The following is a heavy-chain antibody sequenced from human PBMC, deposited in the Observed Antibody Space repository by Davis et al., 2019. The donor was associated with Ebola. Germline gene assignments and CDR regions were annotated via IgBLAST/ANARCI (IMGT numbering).Heavy chain of an antibody. CDR1: GGSFSGYY. J-gene: IGHJ6*02. CDR2: INHSGST. V-gene: IGHV4-34*01. Sequence: SETLSLTCAVYGGSFSGYYWSWIRQPPGKGLEWIGEINHSGSTNYNPSLKNRVTISVDTSKNQFSLKLSSVTAADTAVYYCARYARYYYYYGMDVWGQGTTVTVSS. CDR3: ARYARYYYYYGMDV. D-gene: IGHD2-2*01.